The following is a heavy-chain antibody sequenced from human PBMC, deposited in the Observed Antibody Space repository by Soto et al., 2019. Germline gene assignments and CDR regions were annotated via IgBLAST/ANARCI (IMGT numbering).Heavy chain of an antibody. V-gene: IGHV3-74*01. Sequence: TGGSQRHSKAASDLNIGDFGGNWIRQKQGKGLVWVSRINSDGSSTSYADSVKGRVTISRDNAKNTLYLQMNSLRAEDTAVYYCSIRASYYDSSGYFDNWGQGTLGTVSS. CDR1: DLNIGDFG. D-gene: IGHD3-22*01. CDR2: INSDGSST. J-gene: IGHJ4*01. CDR3: SIRASYYDSSGYFDN.